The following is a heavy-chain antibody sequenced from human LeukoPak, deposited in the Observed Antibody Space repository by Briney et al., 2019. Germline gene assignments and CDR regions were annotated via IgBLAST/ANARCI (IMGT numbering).Heavy chain of an antibody. CDR3: ARDPPSVAAVGYSMDV. CDR2: ISSSSSTI. V-gene: IGHV3-48*04. J-gene: IGHJ6*02. D-gene: IGHD6-13*01. Sequence: GRSLRLSCAASGFTFSSYTMNWVRQAPGKGLEGISAISSSSSTIYYADSVKGRFTISRDNAKNSLYLQMNSLRVEDTAVYYCARDPPSVAAVGYSMDVWGRGTTVTVSS. CDR1: GFTFSSYT.